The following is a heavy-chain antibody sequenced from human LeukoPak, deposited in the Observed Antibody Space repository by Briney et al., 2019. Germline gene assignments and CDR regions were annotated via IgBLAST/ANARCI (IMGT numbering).Heavy chain of an antibody. CDR3: ARVNKRNYYYYYYMEV. CDR1: GYSISSGYY. Sequence: SETLSLTCTVSGYSISSGYYWGWIRQPPGKGLEWIGSIYHSGSTYYNPSLKSRVTISVDTSKNQFSLKLSSVTAADTAVYYCARVNKRNYYYYYYMEVWGKGTTVTVSS. J-gene: IGHJ6*03. V-gene: IGHV4-38-2*02. D-gene: IGHD1/OR15-1a*01. CDR2: IYHSGST.